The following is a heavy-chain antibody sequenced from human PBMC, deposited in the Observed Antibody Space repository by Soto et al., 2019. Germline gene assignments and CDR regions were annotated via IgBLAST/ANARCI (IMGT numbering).Heavy chain of an antibody. CDR3: ARGGHIAVVTASFDY. Sequence: ASVKVSCKASGYTFISYLIHWMRQAPGQALEWMGVIHPSGGGTTYAQKFLGRVTVTRDTSTSTVFMELSSLRSDDTAVYYCARGGHIAVVTASFDYWGQGTLVTVSS. D-gene: IGHD2-21*02. CDR2: IHPSGGGT. J-gene: IGHJ4*02. CDR1: GYTFISYL. V-gene: IGHV1-46*03.